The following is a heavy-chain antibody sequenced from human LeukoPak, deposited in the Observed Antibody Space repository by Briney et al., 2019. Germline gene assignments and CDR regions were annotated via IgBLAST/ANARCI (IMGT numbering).Heavy chain of an antibody. J-gene: IGHJ4*02. CDR3: ARARRIYDYVWGSYRRYYFDY. CDR1: GYTFTSYD. V-gene: IGHV1-8*01. Sequence: ASVKVSCKASGYTFTSYDINWVRQATGQGLEWMGWMNPNSGNTGYAQKFQGRVTMTRNTSISTAYMELSSLRSEDTAVYYCARARRIYDYVWGSYRRYYFDYWGQGTLVTVSS. D-gene: IGHD3-16*02. CDR2: MNPNSGNT.